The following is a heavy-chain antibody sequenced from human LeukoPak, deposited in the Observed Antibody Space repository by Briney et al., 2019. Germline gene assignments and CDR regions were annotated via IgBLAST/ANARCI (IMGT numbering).Heavy chain of an antibody. Sequence: SVKVSCKASGGTFSSYAISWVRQAPGQXXXXMGRIIPILGIANYAQKFQGRVTITADKSTSTAYMELSSLRSEDTAVYYCARAAYDSSGYKGMDVWDQGTTVTVSS. D-gene: IGHD3-22*01. CDR1: GGTFSSYA. CDR2: IIPILGIA. CDR3: ARAAYDSSGYKGMDV. J-gene: IGHJ6*02. V-gene: IGHV1-69*04.